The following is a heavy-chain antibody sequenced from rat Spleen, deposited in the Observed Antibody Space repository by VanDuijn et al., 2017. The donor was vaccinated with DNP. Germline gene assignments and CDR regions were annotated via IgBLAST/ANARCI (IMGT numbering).Heavy chain of an antibody. Sequence: EVQLVESGGGLVQPGRSLKLSCAASGFTFSDYYMAWVRQAPTKGLERVAYISYDGGSTYYGDSVKGRFTISRDNAKSTLYLQMNSLRSEDMATYYCARPGMVTGGDYWGQGVMVTVSS. J-gene: IGHJ2*01. CDR1: GFTFSDYY. V-gene: IGHV5-22*01. D-gene: IGHD1-12*03. CDR2: ISYDGGST. CDR3: ARPGMVTGGDY.